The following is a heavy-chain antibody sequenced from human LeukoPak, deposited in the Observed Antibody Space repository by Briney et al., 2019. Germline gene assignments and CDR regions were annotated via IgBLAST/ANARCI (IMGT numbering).Heavy chain of an antibody. V-gene: IGHV3-48*04. D-gene: IGHD3-10*01. Sequence: PGGSLRLSCAASGFTFNSYSINWVRQAPGKGLEWISYISSSSSVFYADSVKGRFTISRDNAKNSLYLQMNSLRAEDTAVYYCARDFNYYGSGSPPAPHIWGQGTMVTVSS. CDR3: ARDFNYYGSGSPPAPHI. CDR2: ISSSSSV. J-gene: IGHJ3*02. CDR1: GFTFNSYS.